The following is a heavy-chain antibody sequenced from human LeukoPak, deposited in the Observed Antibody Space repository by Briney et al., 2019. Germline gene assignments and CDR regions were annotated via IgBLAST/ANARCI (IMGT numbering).Heavy chain of an antibody. J-gene: IGHJ4*02. CDR1: GFTFSSYG. V-gene: IGHV3-33*01. CDR2: IWYDGSNK. D-gene: IGHD3-22*01. Sequence: GGSLRLSCAASGFTFSSYGMHWVRQAPGKGLEWVAVIWYDGSNKYYADSVKGRFTISRDNSKNTLHLQMNSLRAEDTAVYYCARDPTPYYYDSSGPDYYFDYWGQGTLVTVSS. CDR3: ARDPTPYYYDSSGPDYYFDY.